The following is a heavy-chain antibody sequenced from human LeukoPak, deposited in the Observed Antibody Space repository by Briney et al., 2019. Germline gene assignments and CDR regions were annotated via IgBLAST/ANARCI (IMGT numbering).Heavy chain of an antibody. J-gene: IGHJ6*02. CDR3: ARADTYYYGSSGFLGFGYYYGMDV. D-gene: IGHD3-22*01. CDR1: GYTFTSYY. Sequence: ASVKVSCKASGYTFTSYYMHWVRQAPGQGLEWMGIINPSGGSTSYAQKFQGRVTMTRDTSISTAYMELSRLRSDDTAVYYCARADTYYYGSSGFLGFGYYYGMDVWGQGTTVTVSS. V-gene: IGHV1-46*01. CDR2: INPSGGST.